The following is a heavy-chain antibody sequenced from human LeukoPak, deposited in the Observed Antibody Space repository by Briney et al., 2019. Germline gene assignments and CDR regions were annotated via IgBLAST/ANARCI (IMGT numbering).Heavy chain of an antibody. CDR3: ARVYHYYYYMDV. V-gene: IGHV4-39*07. CDR1: GGSISSSSYY. CDR2: IYYSGST. J-gene: IGHJ6*03. Sequence: SETLSLTCTVSGGSISSSSYYWGWIRQPPGKGLEWIGSIYYSGSTYYNPSLKSRVTISVDTSKNQFSLYLSSVTAADTAMYYCARVYHYYYYMDVWGKGTTVTVSS.